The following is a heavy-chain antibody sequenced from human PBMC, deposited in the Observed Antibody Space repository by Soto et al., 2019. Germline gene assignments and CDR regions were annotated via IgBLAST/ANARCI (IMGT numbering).Heavy chain of an antibody. D-gene: IGHD3-22*01. J-gene: IGHJ4*02. CDR3: ARDPGYDSSGYFVDY. CDR1: GGSVSSGNYY. CDR2: LYYSGRL. V-gene: IGHV4-61*01. Sequence: SETLSLTCTGSGGSVSSGNYYWSWIRQPPGKGLEWIGYLYYSGRLNYNPSLRSRVTISPDTSKNQFSLKLSSVTAADTAVYYCARDPGYDSSGYFVDYWGQGIMVTVSS.